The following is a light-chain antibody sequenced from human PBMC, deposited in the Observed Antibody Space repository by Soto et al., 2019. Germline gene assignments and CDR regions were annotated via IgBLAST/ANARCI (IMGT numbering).Light chain of an antibody. CDR2: GAS. CDR3: QQYNHWWT. Sequence: EIVMTQSPATLSVSPGERATLSCRASQSVSNNLAWYQKKPGQAPRLLIYGASTRATGIPARFSGSGSGTEFTLTVSRLQSEAFAFYYCQQYNHWWTFGQGTRVDIK. J-gene: IGKJ1*01. V-gene: IGKV3-15*01. CDR1: QSVSNN.